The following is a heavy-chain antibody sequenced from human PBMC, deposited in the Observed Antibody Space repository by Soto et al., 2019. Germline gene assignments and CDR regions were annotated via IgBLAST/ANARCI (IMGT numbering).Heavy chain of an antibody. V-gene: IGHV1-69*13. CDR3: ARGGQWLATPHYYYHYGMDV. J-gene: IGHJ6*02. CDR2: IIPIFGTA. CDR1: GGTFSSYA. D-gene: IGHD6-19*01. Sequence: GASVKVSCKASGGTFSSYAISWVRQAPGQGLEWMGGIIPIFGTANYAQKFQGRVTITADESTSTAYMELSSLRSEDTAVYYCARGGQWLATPHYYYHYGMDVWGQGTTVTVS.